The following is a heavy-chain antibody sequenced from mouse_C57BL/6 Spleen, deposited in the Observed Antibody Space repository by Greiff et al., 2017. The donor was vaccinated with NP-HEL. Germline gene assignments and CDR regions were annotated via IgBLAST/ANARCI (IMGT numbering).Heavy chain of an antibody. CDR3: ARGGHYYGSSPHYFDY. CDR1: GYTFTSYW. CDR2: IDPSDSYT. J-gene: IGHJ2*01. V-gene: IGHV1-59*01. D-gene: IGHD1-1*01. Sequence: VQLQQPGAELVRPGTSVKLSCKASGYTFTSYWMHWVKQRPGQGLEWIGVIDPSDSYTNYNQKFKGKATLTVDTSSSTAYMQLSSLTSEDSAVYYCARGGHYYGSSPHYFDYWGQGTTLTVSS.